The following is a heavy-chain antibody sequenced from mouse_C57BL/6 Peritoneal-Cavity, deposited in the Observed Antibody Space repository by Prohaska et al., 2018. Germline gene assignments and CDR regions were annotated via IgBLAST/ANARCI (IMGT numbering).Heavy chain of an antibody. CDR2: ILTCGGT. D-gene: IGHD2-4*01. J-gene: IGHJ2*01. V-gene: IGHV2-9-1*01. CDR3: ARYEYDPGFDY. Sequence: QVQLKESGPGLVAPSQSLSITCTVSGFSLTSYAISWVRQPPGKGLEWLGVILTCGGTNYNSALKSRLSISKDNSKSQVFLKMNSLQTDETARYYCARYEYDPGFDYWGQGTTLTVSS. CDR1: GFSLTSYA.